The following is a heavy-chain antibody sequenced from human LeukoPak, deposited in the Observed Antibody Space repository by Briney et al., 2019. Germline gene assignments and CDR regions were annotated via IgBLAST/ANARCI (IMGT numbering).Heavy chain of an antibody. Sequence: SETLSLTCAVYGGSFSGYDWSWIRQPPGKGLEWIGEINHSGSTNYNPSLKSRVTISVDTSKNQFSLKLSSVTAADTAVYYCARSRAAAGKDYWGQGTLVTVSS. J-gene: IGHJ4*02. CDR2: INHSGST. CDR3: ARSRAAAGKDY. CDR1: GGSFSGYD. V-gene: IGHV4-34*01. D-gene: IGHD6-13*01.